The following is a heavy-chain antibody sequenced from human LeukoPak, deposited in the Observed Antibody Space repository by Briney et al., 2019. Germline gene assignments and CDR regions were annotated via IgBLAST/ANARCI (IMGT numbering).Heavy chain of an antibody. J-gene: IGHJ6*02. D-gene: IGHD2-15*01. CDR3: ARGPIVVVVAATPYYYYYGMDV. CDR2: IYYSGST. Sequence: SETLSLTCTVSGGSISSYYWSWIRQPPGKGLEWIGYIYYSGSTNYNPSLKSRVTISEDTSKNQFSLKLSSVTAADTAVYYCARGPIVVVVAATPYYYYYGMDVWGQGTTVTVSS. CDR1: GGSISSYY. V-gene: IGHV4-59*01.